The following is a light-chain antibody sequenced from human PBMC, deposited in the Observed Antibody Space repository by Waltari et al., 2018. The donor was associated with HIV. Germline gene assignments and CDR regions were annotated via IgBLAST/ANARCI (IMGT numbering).Light chain of an antibody. V-gene: IGKV4-1*01. CDR1: QSVLWSSNNQNY. J-gene: IGKJ4*01. CDR2: WAS. CDR3: QQFYDTPLT. Sequence: DIEMTLSPDSLAVPLGGKATINGKSGQSVLWSSNNQNYLVWFQQKPGQPSRLLIYWASTRESGVPDRFSGSGSGTDFTLTISSLQTEDVAVYFCQQFYDTPLTFGGGTKVDI.